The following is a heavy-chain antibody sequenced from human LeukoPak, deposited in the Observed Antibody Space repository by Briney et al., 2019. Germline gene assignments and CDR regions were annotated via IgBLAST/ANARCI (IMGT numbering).Heavy chain of an antibody. Sequence: AGGSLRLSCAASGFTFSSYAMSWVRQAPGKGLEWVSDISGSGGGTYYADSVKGRFTISRDNSKNTLYLQMNSLRAEDTAVYYCARDSRDGYNYNFDYWGQGTLVTVSS. J-gene: IGHJ4*02. CDR1: GFTFSSYA. D-gene: IGHD5-24*01. V-gene: IGHV3-23*01. CDR3: ARDSRDGYNYNFDY. CDR2: ISGSGGGT.